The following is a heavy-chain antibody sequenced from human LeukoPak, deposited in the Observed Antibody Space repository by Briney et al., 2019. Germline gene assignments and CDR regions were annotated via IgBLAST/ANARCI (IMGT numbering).Heavy chain of an antibody. V-gene: IGHV3-64*01. D-gene: IGHD1-26*01. CDR1: GFVFNRNA. CDR3: ARGGATTRRPIDS. J-gene: IGHJ4*02. CDR2: ISSNGGST. Sequence: GGSLRLSCTASGFVFNRNAMHWVRQAPGKGLEYLSAISSNGGSTEYANFVKGRFTISRDNSKNTLYLQMGTLRAEDTAVYFCARGGATTRRPIDSWGQGTLVTVS.